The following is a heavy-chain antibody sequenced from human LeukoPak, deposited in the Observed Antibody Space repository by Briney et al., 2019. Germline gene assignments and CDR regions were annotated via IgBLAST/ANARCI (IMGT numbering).Heavy chain of an antibody. Sequence: PGGSLRLSCAASGFTFSSYAMSWVRQAPGKGLEWVPGFSGSGGSTYYADSVKGRFTISRDNSKNTLYLQMNSLRAEDTAVYYCAKDQGDDYGDLNWFDPWGQGTLVTVSS. V-gene: IGHV3-23*01. J-gene: IGHJ5*02. CDR2: FSGSGGST. CDR3: AKDQGDDYGDLNWFDP. D-gene: IGHD4-17*01. CDR1: GFTFSSYA.